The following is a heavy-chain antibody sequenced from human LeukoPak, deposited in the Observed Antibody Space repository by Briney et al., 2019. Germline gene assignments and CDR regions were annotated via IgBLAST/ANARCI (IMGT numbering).Heavy chain of an antibody. Sequence: ASVKVSCKASGYTFTGYYMHWVRQAPGQGLEWMGWINPNSGGTNYAQKFQGRGTMTRDTSISTAYMELSRLRSDDTAVYHCARDKGYCTNGVCLGSHWFDPWGQGTLVTVSS. CDR1: GYTFTGYY. CDR2: INPNSGGT. D-gene: IGHD2-8*01. CDR3: ARDKGYCTNGVCLGSHWFDP. J-gene: IGHJ5*02. V-gene: IGHV1-2*02.